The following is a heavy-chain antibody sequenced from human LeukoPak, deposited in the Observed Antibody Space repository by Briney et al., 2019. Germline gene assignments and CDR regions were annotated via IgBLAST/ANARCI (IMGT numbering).Heavy chain of an antibody. D-gene: IGHD3-9*01. J-gene: IGHJ4*02. V-gene: IGHV4-39*01. CDR3: ARGGRLVIIKRYFDY. CDR1: GGSISSSSYY. CDR2: IYYSGST. Sequence: SETMSLTCTVSGGSISSSSYYWGWIRQPPGKGLEWIGSIYYSGSTYYNPSLKSRVTISVDTSKNQFSLKLSSVTAADTAVYYCARGGRLVIIKRYFDYWGQGTLVTVSS.